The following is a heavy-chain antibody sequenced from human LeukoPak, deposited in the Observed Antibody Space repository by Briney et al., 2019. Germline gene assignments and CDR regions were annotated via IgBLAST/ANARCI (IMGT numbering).Heavy chain of an antibody. V-gene: IGHV3-66*04. Sequence: GGSLRLSCAASGFTASSNHMSWVRQAPGKGLEWVSLIYSGGSTYYADSVKGRFTISRDNSKTTLYLQMNSLRAEDTAVYYCARPEAGSGSPFLAYWGQGTLVTVSP. CDR1: GFTASSNH. CDR2: IYSGGST. D-gene: IGHD3-10*01. J-gene: IGHJ4*02. CDR3: ARPEAGSGSPFLAY.